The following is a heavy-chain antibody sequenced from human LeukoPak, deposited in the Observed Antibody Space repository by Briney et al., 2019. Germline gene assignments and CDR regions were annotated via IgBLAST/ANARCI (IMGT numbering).Heavy chain of an antibody. CDR1: GGSVSSYY. CDR2: IYNSEST. D-gene: IGHD6-19*01. CDR3: ARFHSGPSGWYVLWYFDL. V-gene: IGHV4-4*09. Sequence: PSETLSHTCTVSGGSVSSYYWSWLRQPPGKGLEWIGHIYNSESTKYNSSLESRVTISVEPSKNQFSLKLKSVPAADTAVYYCARFHSGPSGWYVLWYFDLWGRGTLVTVSS. J-gene: IGHJ2*01.